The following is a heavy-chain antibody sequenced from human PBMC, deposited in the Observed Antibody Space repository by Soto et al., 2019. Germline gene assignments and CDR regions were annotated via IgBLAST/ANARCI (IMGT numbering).Heavy chain of an antibody. D-gene: IGHD3-22*01. J-gene: IGHJ5*02. CDR1: GFTFSSYS. V-gene: IGHV3-21*01. CDR2: ISSSSSYI. Sequence: GGSLRLSCAASGFTFSSYSMNWVRQAPGKGLEWVSSISSSSSYIYYADSVKGRFTISRDNAKNSLYLQMNSLRAEDTAVYYCARAIDSRTPHPKFDPWGQGTLVTVSS. CDR3: ARAIDSRTPHPKFDP.